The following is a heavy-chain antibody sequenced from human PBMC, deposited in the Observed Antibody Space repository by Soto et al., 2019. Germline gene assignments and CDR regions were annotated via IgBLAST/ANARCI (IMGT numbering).Heavy chain of an antibody. CDR1: GFTFSAYA. CDR2: IKQDGSEI. CDR3: AKSLSAIPGDS. V-gene: IGHV3-7*05. D-gene: IGHD2-2*01. Sequence: SGGSLRLSCAASGFTFSAYAMSWVRQGPGKGPEWVANIKQDGSEIYYVDSVKGRFTISRDNAKSSLYLQMTSLRAEDTAVYHCAKSLSAIPGDSWGQGTLVTVSS. J-gene: IGHJ4*02.